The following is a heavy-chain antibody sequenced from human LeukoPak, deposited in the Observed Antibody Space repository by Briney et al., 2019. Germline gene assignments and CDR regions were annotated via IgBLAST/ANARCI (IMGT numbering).Heavy chain of an antibody. V-gene: IGHV4-4*02. CDR2: IHLSGRT. Sequence: SGTLSLTCGVSGGSITTTNWWSWVRQPPGQGLEWIGEIHLSGRTNYNPSLKSRVTMSLDTSKNQFSLKLSSVTAADTAVYYCAREEVPHGFDIWGQGTMVTVSS. CDR3: AREEVPHGFDI. CDR1: GGSITTTNW. J-gene: IGHJ3*02.